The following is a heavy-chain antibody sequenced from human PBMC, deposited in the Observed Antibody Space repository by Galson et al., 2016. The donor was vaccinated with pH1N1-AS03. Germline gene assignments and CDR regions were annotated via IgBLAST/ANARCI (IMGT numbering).Heavy chain of an antibody. Sequence: LSLTCTVSGGSISSGGYYWNWIRQHPGKGLEWIGYIFHSGSTYYNPSLESLVSISVDTSKNQFSLKLKSVTATDTAVYYCARQDSGAYYLDSWGPGTLVTVSS. J-gene: IGHJ4*02. D-gene: IGHD1-26*01. V-gene: IGHV4-31*01. CDR3: ARQDSGAYYLDS. CDR2: IFHSGST. CDR1: GGSISSGGYY.